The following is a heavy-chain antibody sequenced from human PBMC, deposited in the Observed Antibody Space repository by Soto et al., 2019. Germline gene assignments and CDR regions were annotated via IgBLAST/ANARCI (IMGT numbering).Heavy chain of an antibody. Sequence: QVQLQESGPGLVKPSETLSLTCTVSGGSISSYYWSWIRQPPGKRLEWIGSIYYSGSSNYNPSLKSRVTISVDTSKNQFSLRLTSVTAADTAVYYCARLPWAHYGGIFGPWGQGTLVTVSS. CDR2: IYYSGSS. CDR1: GGSISSYY. CDR3: ARLPWAHYGGIFGP. D-gene: IGHD4-17*01. J-gene: IGHJ5*02. V-gene: IGHV4-59*01.